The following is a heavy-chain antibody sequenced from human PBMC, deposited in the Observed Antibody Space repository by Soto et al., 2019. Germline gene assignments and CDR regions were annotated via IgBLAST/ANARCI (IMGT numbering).Heavy chain of an antibody. V-gene: IGHV4-30-2*01. CDR2: MYHMGTT. Sequence: QMQLQESGSGLVKPSQTLSLTCTVSGGSINSGRYSWTWIRQPPGAGLEWIGHMYHMGTTYYNPSLKSRVTMSVDTSKNQFSLKLSSVTAADTAIYYCAKGINYYDSSGDSWFDPWGQGTLVTVSS. CDR1: GGSINSGRYS. CDR3: AKGINYYDSSGDSWFDP. J-gene: IGHJ5*02. D-gene: IGHD3-22*01.